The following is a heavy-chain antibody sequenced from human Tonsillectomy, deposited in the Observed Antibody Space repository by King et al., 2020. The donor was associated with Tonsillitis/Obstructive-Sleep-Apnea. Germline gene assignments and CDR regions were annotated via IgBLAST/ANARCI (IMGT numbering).Heavy chain of an antibody. CDR1: GFTFSSYW. D-gene: IGHD3-3*01. J-gene: IGHJ4*02. Sequence: VQLVESGGGLVQPGGSLRLSCAASGFTFSSYWMSWVRQAPGKGLEWVANIKQDGSEKYYVDSVKGRFTISRDNAKNSVFLQMNSLRAEDTAVYYCARGYYDFWRSSASDGFDYWGQGTLVTVSS. V-gene: IGHV3-7*04. CDR3: ARGYYDFWRSSASDGFDY. CDR2: IKQDGSEK.